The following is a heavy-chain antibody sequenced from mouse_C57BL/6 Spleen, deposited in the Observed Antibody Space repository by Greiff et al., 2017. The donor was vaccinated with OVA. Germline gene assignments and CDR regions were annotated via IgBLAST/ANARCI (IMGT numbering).Heavy chain of an antibody. CDR1: GFNIKDDY. CDR2: IDPENGDT. J-gene: IGHJ2*01. D-gene: IGHD3-2*02. V-gene: IGHV14-4*01. Sequence: VQLQQSGAELVRPGASVKLSCTASGFNIKDDYMHWVKQRPEQGLEWIGWIDPENGDTEYASKSQGKATITADTSSNTAYLQLSSLTSEDTAVYYCTTSSGYGRYFDYWGQGTTLTVSS. CDR3: TTSSGYGRYFDY.